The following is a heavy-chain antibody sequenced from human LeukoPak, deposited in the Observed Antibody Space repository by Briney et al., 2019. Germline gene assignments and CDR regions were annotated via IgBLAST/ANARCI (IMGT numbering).Heavy chain of an antibody. V-gene: IGHV1-2*04. CDR2: INPNSGGT. Sequence: VASVKVSCKASGYTFTGYYMHWVRQAPGQGLEWMGWINPNSGGTNYAQKFQGWVTMTRDTSISTAYMELSRLRSDDTAVYYCARGLQYGPQVDYWGQGTLVTVSS. CDR3: ARGLQYGPQVDY. CDR1: GYTFTGYY. D-gene: IGHD2-2*01. J-gene: IGHJ4*02.